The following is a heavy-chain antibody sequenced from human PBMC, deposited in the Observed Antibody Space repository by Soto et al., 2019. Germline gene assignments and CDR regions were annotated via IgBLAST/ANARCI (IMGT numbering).Heavy chain of an antibody. CDR3: AREAYYGSGSYTLYYFDY. D-gene: IGHD3-10*01. J-gene: IGHJ4*02. V-gene: IGHV3-33*01. CDR1: GFTFSSYG. CDR2: IWYDGSNK. Sequence: GGSLRLSCAASGFTFSSYGMHWVHQAPGKGLEWVAVIWYDGSNKYYADSVKGRFTISRDNSKNTLYLQMNSLRAEDTAVYYCAREAYYGSGSYTLYYFDYWGQGTLVTVSS.